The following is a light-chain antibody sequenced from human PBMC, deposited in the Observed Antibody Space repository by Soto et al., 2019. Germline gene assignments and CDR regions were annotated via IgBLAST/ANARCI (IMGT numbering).Light chain of an antibody. CDR1: SSDVGGYNY. J-gene: IGLJ3*02. CDR3: KSYAGSNNWV. Sequence: QSALTQPPSASGSPGQSVTISCTGTSSDVGGYNYVSWYQQHPGKAPKLMIYEVSKRPSGVPDRFSGSKSGNTASLTVSGLQAEDEADYYFKSYAGSNNWVFGGGTKVTVL. V-gene: IGLV2-8*01. CDR2: EVS.